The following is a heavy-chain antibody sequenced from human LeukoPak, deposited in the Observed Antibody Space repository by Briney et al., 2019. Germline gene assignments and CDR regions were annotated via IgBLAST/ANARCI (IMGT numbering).Heavy chain of an antibody. J-gene: IGHJ6*02. V-gene: IGHV5-51*01. CDR3: ARQQGGFYYYYGMDV. Sequence: GESLKISCKGSGYSFTSYWIGWVRQMPGKGLEWMGIIYPGDSDTRYSPSFQGQVTISADKSISTAYLQWSSLKASDTAMYYCARQQGGFYYYYGMDVWGQGTTVTVSS. CDR1: GYSFTSYW. CDR2: IYPGDSDT. D-gene: IGHD2-15*01.